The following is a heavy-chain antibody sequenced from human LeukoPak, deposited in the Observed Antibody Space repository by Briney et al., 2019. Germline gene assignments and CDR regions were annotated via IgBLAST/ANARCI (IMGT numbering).Heavy chain of an antibody. J-gene: IGHJ4*02. V-gene: IGHV4-34*01. Sequence: KPSETLSPTCAVYGGSFSGYYWSWIRQPPGKGLEWIGEINHSGSTNYNPSLKSRVTISVDTSKNQFSLKLSSVTAADTAVYYCARGPRRLWYDYWGQGTLVTVSS. CDR3: ARGPRRLWYDY. CDR1: GGSFSGYY. CDR2: INHSGST. D-gene: IGHD5-18*01.